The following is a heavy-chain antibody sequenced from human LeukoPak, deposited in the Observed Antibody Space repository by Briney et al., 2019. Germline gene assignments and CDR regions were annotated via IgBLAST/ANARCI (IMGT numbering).Heavy chain of an antibody. J-gene: IGHJ4*02. Sequence: ASVKVSCKASGYTFTSYYMHWVRQAPGQGLEWMGIINPSGGSTSYAQKFQGRVTMTRDTSTSTVYMELSSLRSEDTAVYYCAKGSLLWFGESPLDYWGQGTLVTVSS. CDR1: GYTFTSYY. V-gene: IGHV1-46*01. D-gene: IGHD3-10*01. CDR3: AKGSLLWFGESPLDY. CDR2: INPSGGST.